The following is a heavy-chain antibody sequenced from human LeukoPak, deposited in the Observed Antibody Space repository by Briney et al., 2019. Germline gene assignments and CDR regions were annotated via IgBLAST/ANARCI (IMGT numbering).Heavy chain of an antibody. Sequence: SGPTLVKPTQTLTLTCTFSGFSLSTAGVGVGWIRQPPGKALEWLALIYWNDDKRYSPSLKSRLTITKDTSKNQVVLTMTNMDPVDTATYYCARQNYSYSRGYLFEYWGQGTLVTVSS. J-gene: IGHJ4*02. CDR2: IYWNDDK. V-gene: IGHV2-5*01. CDR1: GFSLSTAGVG. D-gene: IGHD3-22*01. CDR3: ARQNYSYSRGYLFEY.